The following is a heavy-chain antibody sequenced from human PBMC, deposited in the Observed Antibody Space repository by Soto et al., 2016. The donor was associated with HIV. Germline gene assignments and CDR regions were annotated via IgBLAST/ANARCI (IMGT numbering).Heavy chain of an antibody. J-gene: IGHJ6*02. D-gene: IGHD2-21*02. V-gene: IGHV3-15*01. CDR2: IKTKTDDGTT. CDR3: TTGTDRGLTYYYYYGMDV. CDR1: GFTFSNAW. Sequence: EVQLVESGGGLVKPGGSLRLSCAASGFTFSNAWMTWVRQAPGKGLEWVGRIKTKTDDGTTDYAAPVKGRFTISRDDYKKHDCNLQMNSLKTEDTAVYYCTTGTDRGLTYYYYYGMDVWGQGTSVTVSS.